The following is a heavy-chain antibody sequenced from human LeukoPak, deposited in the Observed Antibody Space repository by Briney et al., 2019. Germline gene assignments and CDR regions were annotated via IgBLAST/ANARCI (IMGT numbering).Heavy chain of an antibody. D-gene: IGHD6-19*01. Sequence: GGSLRLSCAASGFTFSSYDMHWVRQVTGKGLEWVSAIGTAGDPSYPGSVKGRFTISREIAKNSLYLQMNSLRDGDTAVYYCVRASRGWYYFDYWDQGTLVTVSS. V-gene: IGHV3-13*05. J-gene: IGHJ4*02. CDR2: IGTAGDP. CDR1: GFTFSSYD. CDR3: VRASRGWYYFDY.